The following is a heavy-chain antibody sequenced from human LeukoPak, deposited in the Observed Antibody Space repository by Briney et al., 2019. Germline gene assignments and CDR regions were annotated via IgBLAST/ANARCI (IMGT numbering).Heavy chain of an antibody. J-gene: IGHJ5*02. V-gene: IGHV4-59*01. CDR3: ARGLVMITFGGVIVKGFDP. CDR1: GGSISSYY. Sequence: SETLSLTCTVSGGSISSYYWSWIRQPPGKGLEWIGYICYSGSTNYNPSLKSRVTISVDTSKNQFSLKLSSVTAADTAVYYCARGLVMITFGGVIVKGFDPWGQGTLVTVSS. D-gene: IGHD3-16*02. CDR2: ICYSGST.